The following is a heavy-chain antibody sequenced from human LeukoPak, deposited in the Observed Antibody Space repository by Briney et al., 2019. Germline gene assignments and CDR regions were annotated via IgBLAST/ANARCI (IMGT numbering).Heavy chain of an antibody. V-gene: IGHV3-11*04. Sequence: GGSLRLSCAASGFTFSDYYMSWIRQAPGKGLEWVSYISSSGSTIYYADSVKGRFTISRDNAKNSLYLQMNSLRAEDTAVYYCARDHPGVAVAVYFDYWGQGTLVTVSS. CDR3: ARDHPGVAVAVYFDY. CDR2: ISSSGSTI. J-gene: IGHJ4*02. CDR1: GFTFSDYY. D-gene: IGHD6-19*01.